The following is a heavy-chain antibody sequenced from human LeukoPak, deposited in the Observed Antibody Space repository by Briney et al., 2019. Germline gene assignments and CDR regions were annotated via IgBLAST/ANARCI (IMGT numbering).Heavy chain of an antibody. CDR2: INPNSGGT. CDR1: RYTFTGYY. CDR3: ARDLRGKYQLLDYYYYMDV. J-gene: IGHJ6*03. Sequence: ASVKVSCKASRYTFTGYYMHWVRQAPGQGLEWMGWINPNSGGTNYAQKFQGRVTMTRDTSISTAYMELSRLRSDDTAVYYCARDLRGKYQLLDYYYYMDVWGKGTTVTVSS. V-gene: IGHV1-2*02. D-gene: IGHD2-2*01.